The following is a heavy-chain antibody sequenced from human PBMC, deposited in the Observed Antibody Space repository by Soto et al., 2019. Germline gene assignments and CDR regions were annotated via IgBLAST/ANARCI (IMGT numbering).Heavy chain of an antibody. CDR1: GFTFGDYA. D-gene: IGHD2-15*01. V-gene: IGHV3-49*04. CDR3: TRGDMALNDY. CDR2: IRDKAYRGTT. J-gene: IGHJ4*02. Sequence: GESLKISYTASGFTFGDYAMSWVRQAPGKGLEWISFIRDKAYRGTTKYAASVRGRFTISRDDSKSIAYLQMNSLKTEDTAVYYCTRGDMALNDYWGQGTLVTVSS.